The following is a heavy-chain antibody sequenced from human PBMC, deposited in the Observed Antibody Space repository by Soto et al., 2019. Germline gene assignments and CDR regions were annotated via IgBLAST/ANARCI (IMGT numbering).Heavy chain of an antibody. V-gene: IGHV1-18*01. J-gene: IGHJ6*02. D-gene: IGHD6-19*01. CDR3: TRLVAGAGTEGIFYYYGMDV. Sequence: ASVKVSCKSSGYPFTHYGITWIRQAPGQGLEWMGWISPFNGNTNYGQTLQGRVTLTTDTSTSTVFMELRSLTSDDTAMYYCTRLVAGAGTEGIFYYYGMDVWGQGTTVTVSS. CDR2: ISPFNGNT. CDR1: GYPFTHYG.